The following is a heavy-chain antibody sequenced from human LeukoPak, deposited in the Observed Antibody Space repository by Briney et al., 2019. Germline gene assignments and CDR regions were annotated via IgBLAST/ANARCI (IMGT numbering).Heavy chain of an antibody. Sequence: SETLSLTCTVSGGSISSYYWSWIRQPAGKGLEWIGRIYTSGSTNYNPSLKSRVTMSVDTSKNQFSLKLSSVTAADTAVYYCASLPTVYSRGYLALWGQGTLVTVSS. J-gene: IGHJ4*02. D-gene: IGHD3-22*01. V-gene: IGHV4-4*07. CDR2: IYTSGST. CDR1: GGSISSYY. CDR3: ASLPTVYSRGYLAL.